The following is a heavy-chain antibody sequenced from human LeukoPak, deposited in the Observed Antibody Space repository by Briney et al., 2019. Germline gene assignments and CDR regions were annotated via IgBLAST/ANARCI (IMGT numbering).Heavy chain of an antibody. Sequence: GGSLRLSCAASGFSVTTYTMNWVRQAPGKGLEWVSSISSSSTYIYYAASVRGRFTIAKDNANNSLYLQMNSLTADDTAVYYCARAQLGYNWFDPWGQGTLVTVSP. CDR3: ARAQLGYNWFDP. CDR1: GFSVTTYT. J-gene: IGHJ5*02. V-gene: IGHV3-21*01. CDR2: ISSSSTYI. D-gene: IGHD1-1*01.